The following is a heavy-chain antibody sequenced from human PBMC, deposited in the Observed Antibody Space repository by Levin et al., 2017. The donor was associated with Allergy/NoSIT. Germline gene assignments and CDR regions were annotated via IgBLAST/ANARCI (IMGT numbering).Heavy chain of an antibody. Sequence: GGSLRLSCAASGFTFSDHYMDWVRQAPGKGLEWVGRIRNKANRYTTEYAASVKGRFTFSRDDSKNSVYLQMNSLKTEDTAVYYCARDGGRQQLDYWGQGTLVTVSS. CDR3: ARDGGRQQLDY. J-gene: IGHJ4*02. V-gene: IGHV3-72*01. CDR2: IRNKANRYTT. D-gene: IGHD6-13*01. CDR1: GFTFSDHY.